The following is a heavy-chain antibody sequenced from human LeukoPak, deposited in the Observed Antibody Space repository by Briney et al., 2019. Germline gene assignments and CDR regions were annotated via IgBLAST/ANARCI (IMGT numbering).Heavy chain of an antibody. V-gene: IGHV4-34*01. Sequence: PSETLSLTCAVYGGSFSGYYWSWIRQPPGKGLEWIGEINHSGSTNYNPSLKSRVTILVDTSKNQFSLKLSSVTAADTAVYYCARARGLLLLWGRGTLATVSS. CDR1: GGSFSGYY. D-gene: IGHD2-15*01. CDR2: INHSGST. CDR3: ARARGLLLL. J-gene: IGHJ2*01.